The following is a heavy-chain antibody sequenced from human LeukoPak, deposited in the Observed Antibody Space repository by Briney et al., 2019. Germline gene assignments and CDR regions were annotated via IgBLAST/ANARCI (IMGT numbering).Heavy chain of an antibody. D-gene: IGHD5-12*01. CDR3: ARHGYGYDEYFDY. V-gene: IGHV4-59*08. Sequence: SETLSLTCTVSGGSISSYYWSWIRQPPGKGLEWIGYIYYSGSTNYNPSLKSRVTISVDTSKNQFSLKLSSVTAADTAVYYCARHGYGYDEYFDYWGQRTLVTVSS. J-gene: IGHJ4*02. CDR1: GGSISSYY. CDR2: IYYSGST.